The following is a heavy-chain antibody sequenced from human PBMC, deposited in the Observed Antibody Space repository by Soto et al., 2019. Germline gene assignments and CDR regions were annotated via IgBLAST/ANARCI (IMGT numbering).Heavy chain of an antibody. J-gene: IGHJ4*02. CDR1: GYTFTSYA. Sequence: VQLVQSGAEVKKPGASVKVSCKASGYTFTSYAMHWVRQAPGQRLEWMGWINAGNGNTKYSQKFQGRVTITRDTSASTAYMELSSLRSEDTAVYYCARDINGDYGGGIDYWGQGTLVTVSS. D-gene: IGHD4-17*01. CDR3: ARDINGDYGGGIDY. V-gene: IGHV1-3*01. CDR2: INAGNGNT.